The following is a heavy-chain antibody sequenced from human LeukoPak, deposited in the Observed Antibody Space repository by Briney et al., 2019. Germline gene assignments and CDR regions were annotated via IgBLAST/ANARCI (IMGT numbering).Heavy chain of an antibody. CDR3: ARTGPYNWNYRTRYYYMDV. V-gene: IGHV3-7*01. J-gene: IGHJ6*03. Sequence: GGSLRLSCAASGFTFSSYWMSWVRQAPGKGLEWVANIKQDGSEKYYVDSVKGRFTISRDNAKNSLYLQMNSLRAEDTAVYYCARTGPYNWNYRTRYYYMDVWGKGTMVTVSS. CDR1: GFTFSSYW. CDR2: IKQDGSEK. D-gene: IGHD1-7*01.